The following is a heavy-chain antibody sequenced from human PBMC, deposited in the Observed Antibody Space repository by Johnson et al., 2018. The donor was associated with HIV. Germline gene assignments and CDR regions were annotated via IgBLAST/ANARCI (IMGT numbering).Heavy chain of an antibody. V-gene: IGHV3-66*01. D-gene: IGHD5-18*01. CDR3: ARAYSYGAFDI. CDR1: GFTFDDYA. Sequence: VLLVESGGGVVQPGRSLRLSCAASGFTFDDYAMHWVRQAPGKGLEWVSGIYSGDTTYYADSVKGRFTISRDNSKNTLYLQMNSLRAEDTAVYYCARAYSYGAFDIWGLGTKVTVSS. CDR2: IYSGDTT. J-gene: IGHJ3*02.